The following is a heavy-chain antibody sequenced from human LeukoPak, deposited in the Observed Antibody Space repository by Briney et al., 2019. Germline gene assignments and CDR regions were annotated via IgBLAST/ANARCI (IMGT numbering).Heavy chain of an antibody. CDR2: INPNSGGT. J-gene: IGHJ3*02. V-gene: IGHV1-2*02. CDR1: GYNFIDYY. Sequence: ASVKVSCKASGYNFIDYYIHWVRQAPGQGPEWMGWINPNSGGTNSAQNFQGRGTMTRDTSISTAYMELSRLRSDDTAVYYCARGGPLGYCSRTSCLDDAFDIWGQGTTVTVSS. D-gene: IGHD2-2*01. CDR3: ARGGPLGYCSRTSCLDDAFDI.